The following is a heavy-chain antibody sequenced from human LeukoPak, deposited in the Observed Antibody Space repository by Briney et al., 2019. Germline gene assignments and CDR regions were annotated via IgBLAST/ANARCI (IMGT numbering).Heavy chain of an antibody. V-gene: IGHV3-30-3*01. D-gene: IGHD1-14*01. CDR3: ATTSPEGGAFDY. J-gene: IGHJ4*02. Sequence: GRSLRLSCAASGFTFSSYAMHWVRQAPGKGLEWVAVISYGGSNKYYADSVKGRFTISRDNSKNTLYLQMNSLRAEDTAVYYCATTSPEGGAFDYWGQGTLVTVSS. CDR1: GFTFSSYA. CDR2: ISYGGSNK.